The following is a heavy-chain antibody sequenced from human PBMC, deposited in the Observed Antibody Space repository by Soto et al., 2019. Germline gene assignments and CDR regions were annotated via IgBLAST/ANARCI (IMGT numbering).Heavy chain of an antibody. CDR2: IRSKAYGETT. V-gene: IGHV3-49*03. CDR1: GFTFGDYA. CDR3: TRDAKRYSSSWYVVY. Sequence: GGSLRLSCTGSGFTFGDYAVSWFRQAPGKGLECVGFIRSKAYGETTDYAASVKGRFTISRDDSKTIAYLQMNSLKTEDTAVYYCTRDAKRYSSSWYVVYWGQGT. D-gene: IGHD6-13*01. J-gene: IGHJ4*02.